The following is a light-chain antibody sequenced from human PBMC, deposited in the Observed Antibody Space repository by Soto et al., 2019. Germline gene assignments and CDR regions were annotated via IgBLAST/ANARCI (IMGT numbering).Light chain of an antibody. CDR2: DAS. CDR1: QDITNY. CDR3: QHCDNLPPT. V-gene: IGKV1-33*01. Sequence: DIQMTQSPSSLSASVGDRVTITCQASQDITNYLNWYQQKPGTAPKLLIYDASTLETGVPSRFSGRGSGTDFTFTNSSLQPEDVATYYCQHCDNLPPTFGGGTKVDIK. J-gene: IGKJ4*01.